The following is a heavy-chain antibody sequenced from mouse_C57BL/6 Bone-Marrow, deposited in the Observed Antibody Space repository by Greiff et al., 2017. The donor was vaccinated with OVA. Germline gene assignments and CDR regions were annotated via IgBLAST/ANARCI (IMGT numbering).Heavy chain of an antibody. D-gene: IGHD2-4*01. CDR1: GYTFTSYW. V-gene: IGHV1-55*01. Sequence: QVQLQQPGAELVKPGASVKMSCKASGYTFTSYWITWVKQRPGQGLEWIGDIYPGSGSTNYNEKFKSKATLTVDTSSSAAYMQLSSLTSEDSAVYYCARGLYYDYDPPFAYWGQGTLVTVSA. CDR2: IYPGSGST. J-gene: IGHJ3*01. CDR3: ARGLYYDYDPPFAY.